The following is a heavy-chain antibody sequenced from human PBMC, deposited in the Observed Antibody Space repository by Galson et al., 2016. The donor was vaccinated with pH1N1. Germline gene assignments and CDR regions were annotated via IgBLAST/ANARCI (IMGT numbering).Heavy chain of an antibody. D-gene: IGHD3-16*01. CDR1: GYTFTNYA. J-gene: IGHJ6*02. CDR2: INTNTGNP. Sequence: SVKVSCKASGYTFTNYAMNWVRQAPGQGLEWMGWINTNTGNPTYVQGFTVRLVFSLDPSGSTSYLQISGLKAEDTAVYYRARDGDGRLHVGGLFGGRYQYYGMDVWGQGTTVTVSS. V-gene: IGHV7-4-1*02. CDR3: ARDGDGRLHVGGLFGGRYQYYGMDV.